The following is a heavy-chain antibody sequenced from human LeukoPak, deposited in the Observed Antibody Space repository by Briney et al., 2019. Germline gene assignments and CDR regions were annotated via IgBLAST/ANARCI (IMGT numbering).Heavy chain of an antibody. CDR2: IYITGST. V-gene: IGHV4-4*07. CDR1: SGSFSSYY. CDR3: ARLGGATSPFGY. Sequence: SETLSLTCTVSSGSFSSYYWNWIRQPAGKGLEWIGRIYITGSTNYNPSLKSRVTISVDTSKNQFSLNLSSVTAADTAIYYCARLGGATSPFGYWGQGTLVTVSS. J-gene: IGHJ4*02. D-gene: IGHD1-26*01.